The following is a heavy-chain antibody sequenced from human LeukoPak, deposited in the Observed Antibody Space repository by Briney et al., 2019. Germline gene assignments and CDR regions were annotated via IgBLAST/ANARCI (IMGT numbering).Heavy chain of an antibody. CDR2: IYYSGST. V-gene: IGHV4-31*03. CDR3: ARENTAMVAADFDY. D-gene: IGHD5-18*01. Sequence: SETLSLTCTVSGGSISSGGYYWSWIRQHPGKGLEWIGYIYYSGSTYYNPSLKSRVTISVDTSKNQFSLKLSSVTAADTAVYYCARENTAMVAADFDYWGQGTLVTVSS. CDR1: GGSISSGGYY. J-gene: IGHJ4*02.